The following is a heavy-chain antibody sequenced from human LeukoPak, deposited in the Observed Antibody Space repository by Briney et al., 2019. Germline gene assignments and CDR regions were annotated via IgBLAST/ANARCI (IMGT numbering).Heavy chain of an antibody. D-gene: IGHD4-23*01. Sequence: ASVKVSCKASGGTFSSYAISWVRQAPGQGLEWMGRIIPILGIANYAQKFQGRVTITADKSTSTAYMELSSPRSEDTAVYYCARVGYGGKYYFDYWGQGTLVTVSS. CDR1: GGTFSSYA. CDR3: ARVGYGGKYYFDY. J-gene: IGHJ4*02. CDR2: IIPILGIA. V-gene: IGHV1-69*04.